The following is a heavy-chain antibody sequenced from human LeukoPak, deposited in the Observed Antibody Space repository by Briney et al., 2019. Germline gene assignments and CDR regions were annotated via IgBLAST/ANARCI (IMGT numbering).Heavy chain of an antibody. Sequence: SGGSLRLSCAASGFTVSSNYMTWVRQAPGKGLEWVSVIYSGGSTYYADPVKGRFTISRDDSKNTLYLQMNSLRAEDTAVYYCASGLPPGIIDYWGQGTLVTVSS. V-gene: IGHV3-53*01. D-gene: IGHD1-14*01. CDR2: IYSGGST. J-gene: IGHJ4*02. CDR3: ASGLPPGIIDY. CDR1: GFTVSSNY.